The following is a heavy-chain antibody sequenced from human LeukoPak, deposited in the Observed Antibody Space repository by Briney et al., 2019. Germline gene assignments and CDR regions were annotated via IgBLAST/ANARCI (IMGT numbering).Heavy chain of an antibody. CDR2: INYSGST. V-gene: IGHV4-39*07. J-gene: IGHJ4*02. CDR3: VRDIPTGHFDF. CDR1: GGSISTTSYF. D-gene: IGHD1-14*01. Sequence: SETLSLTCTVSGGSISTTSYFWGWIRQPPGKGLDWVGSINYSGSTYYHPSLKSRVTISVDASKNQFSLNLSSVTAADTAVYFCVRDIPTGHFDFWGQGTLVTVSS.